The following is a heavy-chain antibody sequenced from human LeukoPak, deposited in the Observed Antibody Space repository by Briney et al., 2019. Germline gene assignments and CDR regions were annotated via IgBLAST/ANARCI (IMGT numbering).Heavy chain of an antibody. J-gene: IGHJ4*02. V-gene: IGHV3-30*04. D-gene: IGHD3-10*01. CDR3: ARDHGGYLDY. Sequence: GRSLRLSRAASGFTLSSYAMHWVRQAPGKGLEWVALISYDGSNKYYADSVKGRFTISRDNSKNTLYLQMNSLRAEDTAVYYCARDHGGYLDYWGQGTLVTVSS. CDR2: ISYDGSNK. CDR1: GFTLSSYA.